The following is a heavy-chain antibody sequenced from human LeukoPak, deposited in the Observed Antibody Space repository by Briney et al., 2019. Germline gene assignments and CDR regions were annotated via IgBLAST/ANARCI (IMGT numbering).Heavy chain of an antibody. Sequence: QPGGSLRLSCAASGFTFSSYGMHWVRQAPGKGLEWVAVISYDGSNKYYADSVKGRFTISRDNSKNTLYLQMNSLRAEDTAVYYCAKQFQLWSTSSNDYWGQGTLVTVSS. CDR3: AKQFQLWSTSSNDY. CDR1: GFTFSSYG. D-gene: IGHD5-18*01. CDR2: ISYDGSNK. V-gene: IGHV3-30*18. J-gene: IGHJ4*02.